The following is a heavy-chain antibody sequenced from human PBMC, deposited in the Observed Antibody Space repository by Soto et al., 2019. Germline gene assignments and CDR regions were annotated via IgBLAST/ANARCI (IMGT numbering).Heavy chain of an antibody. Sequence: GGSLRLSCAASGFSISDCSMNWVRRAPGKGLEWISYISTNNDAIYYADSVKGRFTISRDNAKNSLYLQMNSLRAEDTALYYCASVLGSRRSGSYPSYWGQGTLVTVSS. J-gene: IGHJ4*02. CDR1: GFSISDCS. CDR3: ASVLGSRRSGSYPSY. CDR2: ISTNNDAI. D-gene: IGHD3-10*01. V-gene: IGHV3-48*01.